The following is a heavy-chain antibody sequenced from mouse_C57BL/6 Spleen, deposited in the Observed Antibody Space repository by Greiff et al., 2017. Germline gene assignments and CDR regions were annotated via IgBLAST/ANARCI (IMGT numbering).Heavy chain of an antibody. V-gene: IGHV1-55*01. D-gene: IGHD2-5*01. CDR3: ARYYSNLYYYAMDY. CDR1: GYTFTSYW. CDR2: IYPGSGST. J-gene: IGHJ4*01. Sequence: QVQLQQPGAELVKPGASVKMSCKASGYTFTSYWLTWVKQRPGQGLEWIGDIYPGSGSTNYNEKFKSKATLTVDTSSSTAYMQLSSLTSEDSAVYYCARYYSNLYYYAMDYWGQGTSVTVSS.